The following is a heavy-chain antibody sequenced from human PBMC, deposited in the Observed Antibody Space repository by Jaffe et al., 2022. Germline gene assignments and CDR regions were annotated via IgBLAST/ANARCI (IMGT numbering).Heavy chain of an antibody. CDR2: IYTSGST. CDR3: ARGSSSWDGGDAFDI. D-gene: IGHD6-13*01. V-gene: IGHV4-61*02. CDR1: GGSISSGSYY. Sequence: QVQLQESGPGLVKPSQTLSLTCTVSGGSISSGSYYWSWIRQPAGKGLEWIGRIYTSGSTNYNPSLKSRVTISVDTSKNQFSLKLSSVTAADTAVYYCARGSSSWDGGDAFDIWGQGTMVTVSS. J-gene: IGHJ3*02.